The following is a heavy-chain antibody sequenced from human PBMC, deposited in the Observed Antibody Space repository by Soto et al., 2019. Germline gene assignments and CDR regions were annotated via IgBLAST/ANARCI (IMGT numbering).Heavy chain of an antibody. CDR3: ARVQYSGDDFKQAFDI. J-gene: IGHJ3*02. V-gene: IGHV1-3*01. CDR1: GYTFTSYA. CDR2: IHAGNGYT. D-gene: IGHD5-12*01. Sequence: QVQLVQSGAEVKKPGASVKISCKASGYTFTSYAVHWVRQAPGQRLEWRGWIHAGNGYTKYSRNFHCRVTITRDTSARTVYMELSSLRSEDTAVYYCARVQYSGDDFKQAFDICGQGTMVAVSS.